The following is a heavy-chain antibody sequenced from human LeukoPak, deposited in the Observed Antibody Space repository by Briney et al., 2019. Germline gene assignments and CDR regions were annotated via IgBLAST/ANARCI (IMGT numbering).Heavy chain of an antibody. Sequence: SETLSLTCTVSGGSTSRGGFYWSWIRQPPGKGLEWIGHIYYSGTTYYTPSLKGRVTVSVDTSKNQFSLKLTSVTAADTAVYYCARATFGELLHPNWFDPWGQGTLVTVSS. V-gene: IGHV4-31*03. D-gene: IGHD3-10*02. CDR1: GGSTSRGGFY. J-gene: IGHJ5*02. CDR2: IYYSGTT. CDR3: ARATFGELLHPNWFDP.